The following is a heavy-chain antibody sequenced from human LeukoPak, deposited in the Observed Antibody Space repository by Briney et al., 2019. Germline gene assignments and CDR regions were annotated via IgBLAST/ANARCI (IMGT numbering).Heavy chain of an antibody. Sequence: PGGSLRLSCAASGFTFSRYWMSWVRQAPGKGLEWVANIKQDGSEKYYVDSVKGRLTISRDNAKNSLYLQMNSLRAEDTAVYYCVKADAFPSNTYFQSWGQGTLVIVSS. D-gene: IGHD3-3*02. V-gene: IGHV3-7*01. J-gene: IGHJ1*01. CDR1: GFTFSRYW. CDR3: VKADAFPSNTYFQS. CDR2: IKQDGSEK.